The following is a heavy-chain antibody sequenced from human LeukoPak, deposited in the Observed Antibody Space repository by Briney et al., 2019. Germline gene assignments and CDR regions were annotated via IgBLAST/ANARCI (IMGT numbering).Heavy chain of an antibody. CDR2: IYYSGST. J-gene: IGHJ5*02. Sequence: PSETPSLTCTVSGGSISSSSYYWGWIRQPPGKGLEWIGSIYYSGSTYYNPSLKSRVTISVDTSKNQFSLKLSSVTAADTAVYYCARRVLAVAGPNWFDPWGQGTLVTVSS. D-gene: IGHD6-19*01. CDR3: ARRVLAVAGPNWFDP. CDR1: GGSISSSSYY. V-gene: IGHV4-39*01.